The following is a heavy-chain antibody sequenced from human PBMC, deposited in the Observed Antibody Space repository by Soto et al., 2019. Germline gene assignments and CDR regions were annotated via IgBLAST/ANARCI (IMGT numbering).Heavy chain of an antibody. Sequence: PSETLSLTCAVYGGSFSGYYWSWIRQPPGKGLEWIGEINHSGSTNYNPSLKSRVTISVDTSKNQFSLKLSSVTAADTAVYYCARGKWLFDYWGKGTLVTVSS. J-gene: IGHJ4*02. CDR2: INHSGST. CDR3: ARGKWLFDY. CDR1: GGSFSGYY. V-gene: IGHV4-34*01. D-gene: IGHD5-18*01.